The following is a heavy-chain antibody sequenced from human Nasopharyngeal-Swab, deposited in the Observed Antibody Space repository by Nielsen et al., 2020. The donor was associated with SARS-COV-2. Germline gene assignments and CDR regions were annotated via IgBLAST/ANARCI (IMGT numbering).Heavy chain of an antibody. J-gene: IGHJ6*02. Sequence: ASVKVSCKASGYTFTGYYMHWVRQAPGQGLEWMGRINPNSGGTNYAQKFQGRVTMTRDTSISTAYMELSRLRSDDTAVYYCAREEQQTDYYYYGMDVWGQGTTVTVSS. CDR2: INPNSGGT. V-gene: IGHV1-2*06. CDR3: AREEQQTDYYYYGMDV. CDR1: GYTFTGYY. D-gene: IGHD6-13*01.